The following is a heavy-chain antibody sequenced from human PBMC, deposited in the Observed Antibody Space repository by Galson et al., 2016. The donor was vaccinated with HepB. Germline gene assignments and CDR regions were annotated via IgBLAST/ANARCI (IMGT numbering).Heavy chain of an antibody. Sequence: SLRLSCAASGFSFSNYGMGWVRQAPGKGLEWVSSITATGGSTYIADSVKGRFTISRDNSKNTLYLQMNSLRAEDTAVYYCARIYYEILTGLTPWYYFDSWGQGTLVTVSS. D-gene: IGHD3-9*01. CDR3: ARIYYEILTGLTPWYYFDS. V-gene: IGHV3-23*01. J-gene: IGHJ4*02. CDR2: ITATGGST. CDR1: GFSFSNYG.